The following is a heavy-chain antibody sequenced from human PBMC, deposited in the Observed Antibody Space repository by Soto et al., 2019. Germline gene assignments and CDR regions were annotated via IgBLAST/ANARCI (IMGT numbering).Heavy chain of an antibody. CDR1: GFTFSSYA. D-gene: IGHD3-3*01. J-gene: IGHJ4*02. CDR2: ISYDGSNK. V-gene: IGHV3-30-3*01. CDR3: ARDGPSSAYYDFWSGSSFDLRGVNPLGNYFDY. Sequence: PGGSLRLSCAASGFTFSSYAMHWVRQAPSKGLEWVAVISYDGSNKYYADSVKGRFTISRDNSKNTLYLQMNSLRAEDTAVYYCARDGPSSAYYDFWSGSSFDLRGVNPLGNYFDYWGQGTLVTVSS.